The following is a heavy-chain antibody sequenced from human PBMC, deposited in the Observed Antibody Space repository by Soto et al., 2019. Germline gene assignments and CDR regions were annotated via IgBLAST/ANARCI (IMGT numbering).Heavy chain of an antibody. D-gene: IGHD6-13*01. Sequence: GASVKVSCKASGYTFTGYYMHWVRQAPGQGLEWMGWISPNSGGTNYAQKFQGRVTMTRDTSISTAYMELSRLRSDDTAVYYCARRPAAAYYYGMDVWGQGTTVTVSS. CDR1: GYTFTGYY. J-gene: IGHJ6*02. CDR2: ISPNSGGT. V-gene: IGHV1-2*02. CDR3: ARRPAAAYYYGMDV.